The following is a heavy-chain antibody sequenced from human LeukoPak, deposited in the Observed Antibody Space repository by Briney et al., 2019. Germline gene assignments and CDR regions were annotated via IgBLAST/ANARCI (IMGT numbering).Heavy chain of an antibody. V-gene: IGHV4-39*07. CDR1: GGSISASGHY. CDR2: IYYSGST. D-gene: IGHD6-19*01. CDR3: ARDLLSTAGYFDY. J-gene: IGHJ4*02. Sequence: PSETLSPTCTVSGGSISASGHYWGWIRQPPGKGLEWIGSIYYSGSTNYNPSLKSRVTISVDTSKNQFSLNLSSVTAADTAVYYCARDLLSTAGYFDYWGQGTLVTVSS.